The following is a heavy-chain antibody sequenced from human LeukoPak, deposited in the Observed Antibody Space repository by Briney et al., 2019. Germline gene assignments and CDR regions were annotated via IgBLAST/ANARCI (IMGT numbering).Heavy chain of an antibody. V-gene: IGHV1-8*02. Sequence: ASVKVSCKASGYTFTGYYMHWVRQAPGQGLEWMGWINPNSGNTGYAQKFQGRVTMTRNTSISTAYMELSSLRSEDTAVYYCARNNGDPRDNYYYFGMDVWGQGTTVTVSS. D-gene: IGHD4-17*01. CDR1: GYTFTGYY. CDR3: ARNNGDPRDNYYYFGMDV. J-gene: IGHJ6*02. CDR2: INPNSGNT.